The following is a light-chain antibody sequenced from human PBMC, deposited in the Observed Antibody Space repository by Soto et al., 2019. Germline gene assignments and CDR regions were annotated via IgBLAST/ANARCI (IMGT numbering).Light chain of an antibody. Sequence: QSALTQPASVSGSPGQSIAISCTGTSSDVGAYNYVSWYQQHPDQAPKLMIYDVTYRPSGVSNRFSGSKSDNTASLTISGLQAEDEADYYCSSYTTSTTYVFGTGTKLTVL. CDR3: SSYTTSTTYV. J-gene: IGLJ1*01. V-gene: IGLV2-14*01. CDR1: SSDVGAYNY. CDR2: DVT.